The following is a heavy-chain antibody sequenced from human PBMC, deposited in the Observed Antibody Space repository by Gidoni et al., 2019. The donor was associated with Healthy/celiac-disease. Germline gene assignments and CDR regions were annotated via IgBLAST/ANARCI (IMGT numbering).Heavy chain of an antibody. Sequence: EVQLVESGGGLVQPVGSLRLSCAASGFTFSDPYMDWVRQAPGKGLEWVGRTRNKANSYTTEYAASVKGRFTISRDDSKNSLYLQMNSLKTEDTAVYYCARAPSYGYFDYWGQGTLVTVSS. CDR2: TRNKANSYTT. CDR1: GFTFSDPY. D-gene: IGHD3-10*01. V-gene: IGHV3-72*01. J-gene: IGHJ4*02. CDR3: ARAPSYGYFDY.